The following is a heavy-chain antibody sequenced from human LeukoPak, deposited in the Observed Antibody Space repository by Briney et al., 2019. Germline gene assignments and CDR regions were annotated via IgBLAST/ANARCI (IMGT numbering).Heavy chain of an antibody. CDR1: GFTFSSYT. J-gene: IGHJ6*03. CDR3: ARFAAGGSYYYYMDV. D-gene: IGHD6-25*01. CDR2: IGTSSTTI. Sequence: GGSLRLSCAASGFTFSSYTMNWVRQPPGKGLGWVSNIGTSSTTIYYADSVKGRFTTSRDNAKNSLYLQMNSLRADDTAVYYCARFAAGGSYYYYMDVWGKGTTVTVSS. V-gene: IGHV3-48*01.